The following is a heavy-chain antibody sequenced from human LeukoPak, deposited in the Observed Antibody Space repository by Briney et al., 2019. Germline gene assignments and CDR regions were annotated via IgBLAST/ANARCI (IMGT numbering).Heavy chain of an antibody. Sequence: GASVKVSCKVSGYTLTELSMHWVRQAPGQGLEWMGGIIPIFGTANYAQKFQGRVTITADESTSTAYMELSSLRSEDTAVYYCARSAGLGVVDYWGQGTLVTVSS. CDR3: ARSAGLGVVDY. CDR2: IIPIFGTA. J-gene: IGHJ4*02. CDR1: GYTLTELS. V-gene: IGHV1-69*13. D-gene: IGHD3-3*01.